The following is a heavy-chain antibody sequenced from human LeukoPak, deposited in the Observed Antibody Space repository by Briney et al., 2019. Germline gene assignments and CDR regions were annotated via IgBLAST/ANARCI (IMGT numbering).Heavy chain of an antibody. D-gene: IGHD1-26*01. Sequence: PSETLSLTCTVPGGSINTDYWCWIRQPVGRGLEWIGRVYTSGNTKYNASLQSRVTMSIDTSTKQFFLKLSFVTAADTAVYYCARETLVGTTNYFDNWGQGTLVTVSS. CDR3: ARETLVGTTNYFDN. CDR2: VYTSGNT. V-gene: IGHV4-4*07. CDR1: GGSINTDY. J-gene: IGHJ4*02.